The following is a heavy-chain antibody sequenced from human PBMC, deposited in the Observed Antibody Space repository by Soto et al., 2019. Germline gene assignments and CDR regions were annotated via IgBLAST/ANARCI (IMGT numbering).Heavy chain of an antibody. CDR1: GFPFSDYH. CDR3: ARCGYSSSWSSFDP. Sequence: QVQLVESGGGSVKPGGSLRLSCGASGFPFSDYHMSWIRQPPGKGLEWVSYITNSGTSIYYADSVKGRFTISRDNAKNSLFLQLNSLRAEDTALYYCARCGYSSSWSSFDPWGQGTLVTVSS. V-gene: IGHV3-11*01. CDR2: ITNSGTSI. J-gene: IGHJ5*02. D-gene: IGHD6-13*01.